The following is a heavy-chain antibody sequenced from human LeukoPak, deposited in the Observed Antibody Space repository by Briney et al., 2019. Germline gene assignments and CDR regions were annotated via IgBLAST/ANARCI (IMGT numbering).Heavy chain of an antibody. V-gene: IGHV1-18*01. CDR3: ARGRSIAAALFGWFDP. Sequence: ASVKVSCKASGYTFTSYGISWVRQAPGQGLEWMGWISAYNGNTNYAQKLQGRVTMTTDTSTSTAYMELRSLRSDDTAVYYCARGRSIAAALFGWFDPWGQGTLVTVSS. CDR2: ISAYNGNT. J-gene: IGHJ5*02. D-gene: IGHD6-13*01. CDR1: GYTFTSYG.